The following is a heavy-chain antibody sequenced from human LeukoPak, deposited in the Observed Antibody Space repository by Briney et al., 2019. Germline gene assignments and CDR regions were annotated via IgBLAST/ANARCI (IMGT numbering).Heavy chain of an antibody. CDR2: IYSSGRT. J-gene: IGHJ3*02. V-gene: IGHV4-4*07. D-gene: IGHD3-10*01. Sequence: SETLSLTCTVSGGSIITYYWSWIRQPAGKGLEWIGRIYSSGRTNYHPSLESRVTMSVDTSKNQFSLKLSSVTAADTAVYYCARVEWFGELSPFDIWGQGTMVTVSS. CDR1: GGSIITYY. CDR3: ARVEWFGELSPFDI.